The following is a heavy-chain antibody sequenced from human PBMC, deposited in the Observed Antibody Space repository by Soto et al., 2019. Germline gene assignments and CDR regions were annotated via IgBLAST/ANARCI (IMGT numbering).Heavy chain of an antibody. D-gene: IGHD3-16*01. CDR3: ARARLWGHLDV. Sequence: GGSLRLSCLASGFTFSGHSMVWVRQAPGKGLEWLSYITASIRTVTYTESVKGRLSISRDNAKNSLFLRVDSLRAEDTAVYYCARARLWGHLDVWGKGTTVTVSS. CDR2: ITASIRTV. CDR1: GFTFSGHS. J-gene: IGHJ6*04. V-gene: IGHV3-48*01.